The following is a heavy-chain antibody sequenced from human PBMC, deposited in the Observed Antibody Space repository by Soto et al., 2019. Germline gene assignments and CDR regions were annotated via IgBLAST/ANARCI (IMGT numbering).Heavy chain of an antibody. J-gene: IGHJ4*02. D-gene: IGHD4-17*01. CDR3: AKDLSAVTTSPLDY. Sequence: RLSCAASGFTFCSYAMSWGRPAPGKGLEWVSAISGSGGSTYYADSVKGRFTISRDNSKNTLYLQMNSLRAEDTAVYYCAKDLSAVTTSPLDYWGQGTLVTVSS. V-gene: IGHV3-23*01. CDR2: ISGSGGST. CDR1: GFTFCSYA.